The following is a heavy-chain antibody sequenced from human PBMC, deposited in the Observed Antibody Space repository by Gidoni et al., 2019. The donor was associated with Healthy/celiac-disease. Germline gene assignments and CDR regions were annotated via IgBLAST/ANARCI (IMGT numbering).Heavy chain of an antibody. J-gene: IGHJ4*02. CDR2: ISWDGGST. CDR3: AKDMAYYYDSSDYLFDY. D-gene: IGHD3-22*01. V-gene: IGHV3-43D*03. CDR1: GFTFDDYA. Sequence: EVQLVESGGVVVQPWGSLRLSCAASGFTFDDYAMHWVRQAPVKGLEWVSLISWDGGSTYYADSVKGRFTISRDNSKNSLYLQMNSLRVEDTALYYCAKDMAYYYDSSDYLFDYWGQGTLVTVSS.